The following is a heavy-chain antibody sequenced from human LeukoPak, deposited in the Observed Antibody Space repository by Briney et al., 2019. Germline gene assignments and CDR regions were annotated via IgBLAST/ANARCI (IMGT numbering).Heavy chain of an antibody. CDR1: GVSTSSVPYY. J-gene: IGHJ6*04. D-gene: IGHD5-24*01. Sequence: SQTLSLTCSVSGVSTSSVPYYWTWIRQHPGKGLEWIGYIYYSGSTCYNPSLESRVTISVDMSKNQFSLKLSSVTAADTAVYYCARDKGDYFYYGLDVWGKGTTVTVSS. CDR3: ARDKGDYFYYGLDV. V-gene: IGHV4-31*03. CDR2: IYYSGST.